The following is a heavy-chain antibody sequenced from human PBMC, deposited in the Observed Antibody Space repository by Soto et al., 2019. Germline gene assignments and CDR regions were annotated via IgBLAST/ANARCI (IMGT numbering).Heavy chain of an antibody. CDR2: ISAYNGKA. D-gene: IGHD5-18*01. J-gene: IGHJ6*02. CDR3: ARSRKVGGYSYGSYGMDV. Sequence: ASVKVSCKASGYTFTSYGISWVRQAPGQGLEWMGWISAYNGKANYAQKLQGRVTITTDESTSTAYMELSSLRSEDTAVYYCARSRKVGGYSYGSYGMDVWGQGTTVTVSS. V-gene: IGHV1-18*01. CDR1: GYTFTSYG.